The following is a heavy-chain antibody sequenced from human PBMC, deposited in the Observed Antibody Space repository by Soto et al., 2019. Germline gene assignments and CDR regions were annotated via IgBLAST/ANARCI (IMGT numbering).Heavy chain of an antibody. CDR3: ARGPYYFDS. V-gene: IGHV3-9*01. CDR2: ISWNSGSI. CDR1: GFTFDDYA. J-gene: IGHJ4*02. Sequence: GGSLRLSCAASGFTFDDYAMHWVRQAPGKGLEWVASISWNSGSIGYADSVKGRFTISRDNAKNSLYLQMNRLRAEDTAVYYCARGPYYFDSWGQGTLVTVSS.